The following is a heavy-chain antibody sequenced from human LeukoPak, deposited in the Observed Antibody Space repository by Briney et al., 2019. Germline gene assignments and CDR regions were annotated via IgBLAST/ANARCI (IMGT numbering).Heavy chain of an antibody. CDR2: IYSAGTT. Sequence: PGGSLRLSCAASGFTVSRNYYMNWVRQAPGKGLEWVSVIYSAGTTYYADSVKGRFTISRDNSKNTVYLQMNSLRAEDTAVYYCARGDDYGGAWYCFDCWGQGTLVTVSS. J-gene: IGHJ4*02. V-gene: IGHV3-53*01. D-gene: IGHD4-23*01. CDR1: GFTVSRNY. CDR3: ARGDDYGGAWYCFDC.